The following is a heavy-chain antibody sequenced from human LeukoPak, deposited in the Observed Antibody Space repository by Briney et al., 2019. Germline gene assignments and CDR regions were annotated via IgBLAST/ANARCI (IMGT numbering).Heavy chain of an antibody. V-gene: IGHV3-7*01. D-gene: IGHD5-18*01. Sequence: GGSLRLSCAASGLTFRSYWMSWVRQAPGKGLEWAANIKQDGSEKYYVDSVKGRFTISRDNAKNSLYLQMDSLRVEDTAVYYCARGYSSDYWGQGTLVTVSS. J-gene: IGHJ4*02. CDR2: IKQDGSEK. CDR3: ARGYSSDY. CDR1: GLTFRSYW.